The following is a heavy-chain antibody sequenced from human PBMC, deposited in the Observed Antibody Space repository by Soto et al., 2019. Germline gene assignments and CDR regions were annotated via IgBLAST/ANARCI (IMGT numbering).Heavy chain of an antibody. CDR3: AKPSYDFWSGYYHPFDG. D-gene: IGHD3-3*01. CDR2: IWYDGSSK. V-gene: IGHV3-33*06. Sequence: QVKLVESGGGVVQPGRSLRLSCAVSGFTFSSYGMHWVRQAPGKGLEWVALIWYDGSSKFYADSVKGRFTISRDNSNNTLSLEMSSLRAEDTAMYYCAKPSYDFWSGYYHPFDGWGQGTLVTVSS. CDR1: GFTFSSYG. J-gene: IGHJ4*02.